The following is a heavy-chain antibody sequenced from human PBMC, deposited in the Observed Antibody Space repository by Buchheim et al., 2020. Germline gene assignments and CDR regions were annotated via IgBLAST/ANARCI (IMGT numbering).Heavy chain of an antibody. Sequence: QVQLQQWGAGLLKPSETLSLTCAVYGGSFSGYYWSWIRQPPGKGLEWIGEINHSGSTNYNPSLKSRVTISVDTSKNQFSLKLSSVTAADTAVYYCARRPDGGRYVEWFDKWGQG. J-gene: IGHJ4*02. CDR2: INHSGST. CDR1: GGSFSGYY. D-gene: IGHD3-3*01. CDR3: ARRPDGGRYVEWFDK. V-gene: IGHV4-34*01.